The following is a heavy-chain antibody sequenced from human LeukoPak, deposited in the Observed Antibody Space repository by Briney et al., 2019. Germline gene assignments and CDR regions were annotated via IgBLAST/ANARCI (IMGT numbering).Heavy chain of an antibody. CDR2: IKQDGSEK. V-gene: IGHV3-7*03. J-gene: IGHJ4*02. Sequence: GSLRLSCAASGFTFSSYWMSWVRQAPGKGLEWVANIKQDGSEKYYVDSVKGRFTISRDNAKNSLYLQMNSLRAEDTAVYYCARDIAAAGRGIFDYWGQGTLVTVSS. CDR3: ARDIAAAGRGIFDY. D-gene: IGHD6-13*01. CDR1: GFTFSSYW.